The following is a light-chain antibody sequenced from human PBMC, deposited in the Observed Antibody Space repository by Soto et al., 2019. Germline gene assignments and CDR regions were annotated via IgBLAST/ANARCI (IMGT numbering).Light chain of an antibody. CDR1: SSDVGGYNY. Sequence: QSALTQPASVSGSPGQSITISCTGTSSDVGGYNYVSWYQQHPGKAPKLMIYDVSNRPSVVSNRFSGSKSGNTASLTISGLQAEDEADYYCSSYTSSSTGWVFGGGTKLTVL. V-gene: IGLV2-14*01. CDR2: DVS. CDR3: SSYTSSSTGWV. J-gene: IGLJ3*02.